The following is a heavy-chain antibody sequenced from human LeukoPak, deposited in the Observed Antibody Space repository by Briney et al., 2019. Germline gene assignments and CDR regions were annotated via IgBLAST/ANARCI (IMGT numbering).Heavy chain of an antibody. CDR2: IWYDGSNK. J-gene: IGHJ6*02. D-gene: IGHD5-18*01. Sequence: PGGSLRLSCAASGFTFSSYGMHWVRQAPGKGLEWVAVIWYDGSNKYYADSVKGRFTISRDNSKNTLYLQMNSPRAEDTAVYYCARGAVTAMGHYYYYGMDVWGQGTTVTVSS. V-gene: IGHV3-33*01. CDR1: GFTFSSYG. CDR3: ARGAVTAMGHYYYYGMDV.